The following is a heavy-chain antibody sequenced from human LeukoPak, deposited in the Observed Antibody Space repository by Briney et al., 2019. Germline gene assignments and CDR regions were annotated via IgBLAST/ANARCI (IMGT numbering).Heavy chain of an antibody. V-gene: IGHV3-23*01. J-gene: IGHJ2*01. CDR3: ARDMPVEYSSGWSWYFDL. Sequence: PGGSLRLSCAASGFTFSSYAMSWVRQAPGKGPEWVSAISGGGDTTYYADSVKGRFTISRDNAKNSLYLQMNSLRAEDTAVYYCARDMPVEYSSGWSWYFDLWGRGTLVTVSS. D-gene: IGHD6-19*01. CDR2: ISGGGDTT. CDR1: GFTFSSYA.